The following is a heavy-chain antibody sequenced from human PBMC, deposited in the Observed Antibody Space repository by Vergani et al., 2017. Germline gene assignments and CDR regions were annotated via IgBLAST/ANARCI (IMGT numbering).Heavy chain of an antibody. CDR2: INHSGST. Sequence: VQLVESGGGLVQPGGSLRLSCAASGFTFSSYAMSWVRQAPGKGLEWIGEINHSGSTNYNPSLKSRVTISVDTSKNQFSLKLSSVTAADTAVYYCARGTKARLVLFVGYFDLWGRGTLVTVSS. D-gene: IGHD6-19*01. V-gene: IGHV4-34*01. CDR1: GFTFSSYA. J-gene: IGHJ2*01. CDR3: ARGTKARLVLFVGYFDL.